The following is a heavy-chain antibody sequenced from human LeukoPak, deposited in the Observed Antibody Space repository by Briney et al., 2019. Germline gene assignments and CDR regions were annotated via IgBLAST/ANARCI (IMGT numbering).Heavy chain of an antibody. CDR2: IKQDGNEK. CDR3: ARPITVSGATDAFDI. CDR1: GFTFSSYW. J-gene: IGHJ3*02. V-gene: IGHV3-7*01. Sequence: GGSLRLSCAASGFTFSSYWMNWVRQAPWKGLEWVANIKQDGNEKYYVDSVKGRFTISRDNAKKSLYLQMDSLRVEDTAVYYCARPITVSGATDAFDIWGQGTMVTVSS. D-gene: IGHD3-3*01.